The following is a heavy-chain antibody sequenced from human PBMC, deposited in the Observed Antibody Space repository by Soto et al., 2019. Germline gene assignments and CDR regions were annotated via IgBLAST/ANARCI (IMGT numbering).Heavy chain of an antibody. Sequence: SETLSLTCAITGDSVSSNSAGWSWVRQSPSRGLEWLGRTYYRSKWYYEYAVSVRGRITIKPDTSKNQYSLQLNSVTPEDTAVYFFARAEQYRGRISDYWGPVTLLTVSS. CDR2: TYYRSKWYY. V-gene: IGHV6-1*01. J-gene: IGHJ4*01. D-gene: IGHD1-26*01. CDR1: GDSVSSNSAG. CDR3: ARAEQYRGRISDY.